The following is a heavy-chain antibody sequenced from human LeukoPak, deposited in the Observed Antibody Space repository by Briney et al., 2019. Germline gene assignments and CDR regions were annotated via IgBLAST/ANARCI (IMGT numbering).Heavy chain of an antibody. D-gene: IGHD3-22*01. Sequence: PSETLSLTCTVSGGSISSSSYYWGWIRQPPGKGLEWIGSIYYSGSTYYNPSLKSRVTISVDTSKNQFSLKLSSVTAADTAVYYCARDRVVSLYQSNYYDSSGYTDYWGQGTLVTVSP. CDR3: ARDRVVSLYQSNYYDSSGYTDY. V-gene: IGHV4-39*07. J-gene: IGHJ4*02. CDR2: IYYSGST. CDR1: GGSISSSSYY.